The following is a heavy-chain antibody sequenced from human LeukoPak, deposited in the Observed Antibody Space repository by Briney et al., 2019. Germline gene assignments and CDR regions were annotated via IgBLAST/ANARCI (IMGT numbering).Heavy chain of an antibody. CDR3: ARAKVRVTMIIVVTSSSAFDI. Sequence: SVKVSCKASGGTFSSYAISWVRQAPGQGLEWMGGIIPIFGTANYAQKFQGRVTMTRDTSTSTVYMELGSLRSEDTAVYYCARAKVRVTMIIVVTSSSAFDIWGQGTMVTVSS. D-gene: IGHD3-22*01. CDR1: GGTFSSYA. CDR2: IIPIFGTA. J-gene: IGHJ3*02. V-gene: IGHV1-69*05.